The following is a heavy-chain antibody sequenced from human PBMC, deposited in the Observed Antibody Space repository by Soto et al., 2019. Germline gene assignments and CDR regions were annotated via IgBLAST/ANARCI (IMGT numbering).Heavy chain of an antibody. CDR3: AKAGGASSGTFDY. J-gene: IGHJ4*02. V-gene: IGHV3-30*18. CDR2: ISYDGSNK. Sequence: SLRLSCAASGFTFSSYGMHWVRQAPGKGLEWVAVISYDGSNKYYADSVKGRFTISRDNSKNTLYLQMNSLRAEDTAVYYCAKAGGASSGTFDYWGQGTLVTVSS. D-gene: IGHD6-19*01. CDR1: GFTFSSYG.